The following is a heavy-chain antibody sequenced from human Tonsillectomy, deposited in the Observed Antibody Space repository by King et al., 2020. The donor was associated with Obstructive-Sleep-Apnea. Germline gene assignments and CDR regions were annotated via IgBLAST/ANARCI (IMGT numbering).Heavy chain of an antibody. CDR2: IYYSGST. CDR3: PRLPGGNYGMDF. Sequence: VQLQESGPGLVKPSQTLSLTCTVSGGSISSGGYHWSWIRQHPGKGLEWIGYIYYSGSTYYNPSLKSRASISVDTSKNEFSLKLSSVTAADTAVYYCPRLPGGNYGMDFWGQGTTVTVSS. D-gene: IGHD3-16*01. CDR1: GGSISSGGYH. V-gene: IGHV4-31*03. J-gene: IGHJ6*02.